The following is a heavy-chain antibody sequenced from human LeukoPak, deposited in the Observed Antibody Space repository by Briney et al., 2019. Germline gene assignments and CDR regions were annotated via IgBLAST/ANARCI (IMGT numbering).Heavy chain of an antibody. D-gene: IGHD3-22*01. Sequence: SVKVSCKASGGTFSSYAISWVRQAPGQGLEWMGGIIPIFGTANYAQKFQGRVTITADESTSTAYMELSSLRSEDTAVYYCARDPEGDSSGYYYYWGQGTLVTVSS. CDR3: ARDPEGDSSGYYYY. CDR1: GGTFSSYA. CDR2: IIPIFGTA. V-gene: IGHV1-69*01. J-gene: IGHJ4*02.